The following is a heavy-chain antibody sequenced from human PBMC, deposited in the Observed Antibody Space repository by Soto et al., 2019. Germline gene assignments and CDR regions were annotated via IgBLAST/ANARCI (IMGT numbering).Heavy chain of an antibody. D-gene: IGHD3-3*01. CDR2: IFSNDEK. J-gene: IGHJ5*02. Sequence: QVTLKESGPVLVKPTETLTLTCTVSGFSLSNARMGVSWIRQPPGKALEWLAHIFSNDEKSYSTSLKSRLTISKDTSKSQVVLTMTNMDPVDTATYYCARNLAGTIFGVPRTLSWFDPWGQGTLVTVSS. CDR1: GFSLSNARMG. V-gene: IGHV2-26*01. CDR3: ARNLAGTIFGVPRTLSWFDP.